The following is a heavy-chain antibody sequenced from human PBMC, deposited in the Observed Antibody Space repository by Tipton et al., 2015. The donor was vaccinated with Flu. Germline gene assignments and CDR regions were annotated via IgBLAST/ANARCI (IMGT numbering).Heavy chain of an antibody. J-gene: IGHJ3*02. CDR2: MYPGDSDA. D-gene: IGHD6-25*01. CDR3: ARNMAAAGHYDAFDI. V-gene: IGHV5-51*01. CDR1: GYRFTSYW. Sequence: QSGAEVKKPGESLKISCQGSGYRFTSYWIGWVRQMPGKGLEWVGIMYPGDSDARYSPSFQGRVTISVDRSISTAYLQWSSLKASDTAIYFCARNMAAAGHYDAFDIWGQGTMVNVSS.